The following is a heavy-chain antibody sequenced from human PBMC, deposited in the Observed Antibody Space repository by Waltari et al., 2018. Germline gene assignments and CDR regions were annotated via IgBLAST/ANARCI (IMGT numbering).Heavy chain of an antibody. D-gene: IGHD3-10*01. CDR2: IYTSGST. J-gene: IGHJ4*02. V-gene: IGHV4-4*07. CDR1: GGSISSYY. Sequence: QVQLQESGPGLVKPSETLSLTCTVSGGSISSYYWSWIRQPAGKGLEWIGRIYTSGSTNYNPSLKSRVTMSVGTSKNQFSLKLSSVTAADTAVYYCAREGMKPRATISWFGELFTVWGQGTLVTVSS. CDR3: AREGMKPRATISWFGELFTV.